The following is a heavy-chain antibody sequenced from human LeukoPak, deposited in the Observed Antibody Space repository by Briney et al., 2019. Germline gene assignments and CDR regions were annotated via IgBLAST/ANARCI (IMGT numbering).Heavy chain of an antibody. V-gene: IGHV3-30-3*01. D-gene: IGHD1-26*01. J-gene: IGHJ4*02. CDR2: ISYDGSNK. CDR3: ASSGSYRFDY. Sequence: GRSLRLSCAASGFTFSSYAMHWVRQAPGKGLEWVAVISYDGSNKYYADSVKGRFTISRDNSKNTLYLQMNSLRAEDTAVYYCASSGSYRFDYWGQGTLVTVSS. CDR1: GFTFSSYA.